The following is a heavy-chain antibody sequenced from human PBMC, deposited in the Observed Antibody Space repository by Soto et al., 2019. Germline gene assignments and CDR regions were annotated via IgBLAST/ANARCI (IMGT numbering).Heavy chain of an antibody. CDR3: ARDPRSITGTTSAEDFQH. Sequence: QAQLMQSGAEVKKPGSSVKVSCKASGGTFSGYAISWVRQAPGQGLEWMGGIIPILGITYYAQKFQGRITIAADESTGTAYLDLRSLRSEDTAVYYCARDPRSITGTTSAEDFQHWGQGTLVSVSS. CDR2: IIPILGIT. V-gene: IGHV1-69*01. D-gene: IGHD1-20*01. CDR1: GGTFSGYA. J-gene: IGHJ1*01.